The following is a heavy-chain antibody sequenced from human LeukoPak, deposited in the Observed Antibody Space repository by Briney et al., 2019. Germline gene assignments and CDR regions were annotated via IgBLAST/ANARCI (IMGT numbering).Heavy chain of an antibody. CDR3: ARVIAVAGAFNAFDI. Sequence: PSETLSLTCTVSGGSISSSSYYWGWIRQPPGKGLEWIGSIYYSGSTYYNPSLKSRVTMSVDTSKNQFSLKLSSVTAADTAVYYCARVIAVAGAFNAFDIWGQGTMVTVSS. J-gene: IGHJ3*02. CDR1: GGSISSSSYY. V-gene: IGHV4-39*07. D-gene: IGHD6-19*01. CDR2: IYYSGST.